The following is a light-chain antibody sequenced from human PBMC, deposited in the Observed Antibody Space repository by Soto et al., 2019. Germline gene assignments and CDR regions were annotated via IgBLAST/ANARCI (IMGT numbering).Light chain of an antibody. J-gene: IGKJ2*01. CDR3: LKYETYPYT. Sequence: DIQMTQSPSSLSASIGDTVTITCRASKGISLNLAWFQQRPGNAPRSLIYGASTLQRGVPSKFSAGGSGTDFILTIRCLQPEDFATYYCLKYETYPYTFGQGTKVEIK. CDR1: KGISLN. V-gene: IGKV1-16*02. CDR2: GAS.